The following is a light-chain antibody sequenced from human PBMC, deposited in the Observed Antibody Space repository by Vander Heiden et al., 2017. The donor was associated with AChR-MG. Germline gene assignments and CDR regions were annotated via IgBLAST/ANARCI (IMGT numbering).Light chain of an antibody. V-gene: IGLV2-23*01. CDR3: SSYVRNSHFWV. CDR2: EAT. CDR1: SNDIEGYKL. J-gene: IGLJ1*01. Sequence: QSALTQPASVSGSLGQSITISCTGTSNDIEGYKLVSWYKQHPAKAPELLIFEATKRPSGVSNRFSGSKSGNTAFLTVSGLQAEDEADFYCSSYVRNSHFWVFGTGTKVTVL.